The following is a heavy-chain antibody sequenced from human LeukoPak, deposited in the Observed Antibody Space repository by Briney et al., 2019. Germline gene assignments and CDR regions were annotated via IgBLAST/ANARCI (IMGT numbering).Heavy chain of an antibody. Sequence: ASVKVSCKASGYTFTSYGISWVRQAPEQGIEWLGWISAYNGNTNYAQKLQGRVTMTTDTSTSTAYMELRSLRSDDTAVYYCARAVDTSQYYYDSSGSVDYWGQGTLVTVSS. D-gene: IGHD3-22*01. V-gene: IGHV1-18*01. CDR1: GYTFTSYG. CDR2: ISAYNGNT. J-gene: IGHJ4*02. CDR3: ARAVDTSQYYYDSSGSVDY.